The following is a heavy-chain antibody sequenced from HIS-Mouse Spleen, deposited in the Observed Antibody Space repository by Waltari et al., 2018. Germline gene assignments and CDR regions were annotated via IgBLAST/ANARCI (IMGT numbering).Heavy chain of an antibody. J-gene: IGHJ4*02. V-gene: IGHV3-30*03. D-gene: IGHD3-10*01. CDR3: EGVYGSGSYYFDY. CDR2: ISYDGSNK. CDR1: GFTFSSYG. Sequence: QVQLVESGGGVVQPGRSLRLSCAASGFTFSSYGMHWVRRAPGKGLGWVAVISYDGSNKYYADSVKGRFTISRDNSKNTLYLQMNSLRAEDTAVYYCEGVYGSGSYYFDYWGQGTLVTVSS.